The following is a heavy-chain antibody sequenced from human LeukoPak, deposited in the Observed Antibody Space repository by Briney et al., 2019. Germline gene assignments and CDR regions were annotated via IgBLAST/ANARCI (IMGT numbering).Heavy chain of an antibody. CDR3: ARERQGSSYYDGKESFDY. Sequence: PGGSLRLSCAASGFAVSSTYMNWVRQAPGKGLEWVANIEKDGREKNYVESVKGRFTISRDNGKYSLYLEMNSLRAEDTAVYFCARERQGSSYYDGKESFDYWGQGTLVTVSS. J-gene: IGHJ4*02. V-gene: IGHV3-7*01. CDR1: GFAVSSTY. CDR2: IEKDGREK. D-gene: IGHD1-26*01.